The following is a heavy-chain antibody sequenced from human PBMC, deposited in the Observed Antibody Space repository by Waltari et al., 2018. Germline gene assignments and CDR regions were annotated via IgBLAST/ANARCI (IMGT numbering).Heavy chain of an antibody. J-gene: IGHJ5*02. CDR3: ARRLGSGSYFNQGWFDP. CDR2: VYCSGTT. Sequence: QLELQESGPRLVKPSETLSLRCTVSGVYITRNSYYYYWDLQPPGRGLGWIGTVYCSGTTYYHPSVGSEVTISVASSTNQFSLNLTSVPAADTAVYFCARRLGSGSYFNQGWFDPWGHGTLVTVSS. CDR1: GVYITRNSYY. V-gene: IGHV4-39*01. D-gene: IGHD3-10*01.